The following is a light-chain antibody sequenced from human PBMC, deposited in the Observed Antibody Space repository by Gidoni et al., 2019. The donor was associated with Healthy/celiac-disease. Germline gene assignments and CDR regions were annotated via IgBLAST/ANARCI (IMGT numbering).Light chain of an antibody. CDR2: GNS. CDR1: SSNIGAGYD. J-gene: IGLJ1*01. CDR3: QSYDSSLSGYV. Sequence: QSLLTQPPSVSGSPSQGVTISCTGSSSNIGAGYDVHWYQQLPGTAPKLLIYGNSNRPSGVPDRFSGSKSGTSASLAITGLQAEDEADYYCQSYDSSLSGYVFGTGTKVTVL. V-gene: IGLV1-40*01.